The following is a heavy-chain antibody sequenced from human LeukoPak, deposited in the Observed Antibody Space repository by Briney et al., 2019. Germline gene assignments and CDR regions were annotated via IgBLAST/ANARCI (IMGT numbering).Heavy chain of an antibody. V-gene: IGHV4-39*07. CDR3: AIRRRGYSGHQNYYYMDV. CDR1: GGSISSSSFY. CDR2: FFSSGST. J-gene: IGHJ6*03. Sequence: SETLSLTCTVSGGSISSSSFYWGWIRQPPEKGLEWIGSFFSSGSTYYNPSLKSRVTISVDTSKNQFSLKLSSVTAADTAVYYCAIRRRGYSGHQNYYYMDVWGKGTTVTVSS. D-gene: IGHD5-12*01.